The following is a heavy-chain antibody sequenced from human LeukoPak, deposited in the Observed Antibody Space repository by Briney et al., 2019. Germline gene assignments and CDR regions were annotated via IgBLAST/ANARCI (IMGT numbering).Heavy chain of an antibody. J-gene: IGHJ4*02. V-gene: IGHV4-39*01. CDR1: GGSISSSSYY. D-gene: IGHD1-26*01. CDR2: IYYSGST. CDR3: ASRPAAVGSTGCFDY. Sequence: PSETLSLTCTVSGGSISSSSYYWGWIRQPPGKGLEWIGSIYYSGSTYYNPSLKSRVTISVDTSKNQFSLKLSSVTAADTAVYYCASRPAAVGSTGCFDYWGQGTLVTVSS.